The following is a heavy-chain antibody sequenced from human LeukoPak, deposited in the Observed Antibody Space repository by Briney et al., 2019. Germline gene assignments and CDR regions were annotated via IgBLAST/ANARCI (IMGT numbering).Heavy chain of an antibody. Sequence: GGSLRLSCAASGFTFSSYSMNWVRQAPGKGLEWVSYISSSSSTIYYADSVKGRFTISRDNSKNTLYLQMNSLRAEDTAVYYCARSYLYYYYMDVWGKGTTVTVSS. V-gene: IGHV3-48*01. CDR1: GFTFSSYS. CDR3: ARSYLYYYYMDV. J-gene: IGHJ6*03. CDR2: ISSSSSTI.